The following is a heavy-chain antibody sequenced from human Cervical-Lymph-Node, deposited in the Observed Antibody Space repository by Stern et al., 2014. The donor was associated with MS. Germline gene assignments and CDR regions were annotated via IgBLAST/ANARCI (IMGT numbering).Heavy chain of an antibody. J-gene: IGHJ3*01. CDR2: ISYDGSNK. V-gene: IGHV3-33*05. CDR3: ARDGPNYDHNGRGDAFDV. CDR1: GFPFSGHG. D-gene: IGHD3-22*01. Sequence: QVQLVESGGGVVQPGGSLRLSCAASGFPFSGHGLHWVRQAPGKGLEWVARISYDGSNKWYAESVKGRFTISRDSSRNTMFLQMNTLRLEDAAVYYCARDGPNYDHNGRGDAFDVWGQGAMVTVSP.